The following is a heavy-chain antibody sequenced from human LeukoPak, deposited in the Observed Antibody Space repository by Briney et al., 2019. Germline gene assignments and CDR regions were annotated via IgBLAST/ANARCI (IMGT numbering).Heavy chain of an antibody. CDR3: ARRWPHSSGYYLFDY. CDR1: GGTFSSHG. CDR2: IIPIFGTT. Sequence: SVKVSCKASGGTFSSHGFSWVRQAPGQGLEWMGGIIPIFGTTNYAQKFQGRVTITTDDSTSTGYMELSSLRSEDTAVYYCARRWPHSSGYYLFDYWGQGTLVPVSS. V-gene: IGHV1-69*05. D-gene: IGHD3-22*01. J-gene: IGHJ4*02.